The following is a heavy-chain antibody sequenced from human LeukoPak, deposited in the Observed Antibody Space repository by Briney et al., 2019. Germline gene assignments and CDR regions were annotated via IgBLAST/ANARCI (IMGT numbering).Heavy chain of an antibody. Sequence: PGGSLRLSRAASGFTFSGSALHWVRQASGKGLEWVGRIRSTANGYATAYAASVKGRFTISRDDSKNTAYLQMDSLKTEDTAVYYCTGNYYGSGSYADFDYWDQGTLVTVSS. V-gene: IGHV3-73*01. D-gene: IGHD3-10*01. CDR2: IRSTANGYAT. CDR3: TGNYYGSGSYADFDY. J-gene: IGHJ4*02. CDR1: GFTFSGSA.